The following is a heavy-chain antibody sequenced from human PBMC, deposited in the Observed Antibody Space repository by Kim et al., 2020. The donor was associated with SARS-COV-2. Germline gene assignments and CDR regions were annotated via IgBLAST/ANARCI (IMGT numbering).Heavy chain of an antibody. V-gene: IGHV4-34*01. CDR3: ARGLLSGDDSPGW. D-gene: IGHD7-27*01. Sequence: NPPRTSRVTISVDTTKNQFSLKLSSVTAADTAVYYCARGLLSGDDSPGWWGQGTLVTVSS. J-gene: IGHJ4*02.